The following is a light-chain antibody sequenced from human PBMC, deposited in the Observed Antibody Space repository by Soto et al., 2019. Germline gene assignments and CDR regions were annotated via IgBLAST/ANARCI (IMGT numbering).Light chain of an antibody. V-gene: IGKV3-20*01. CDR3: PQYTRSRYI. J-gene: IGKJ2*01. Sequence: EVVLTQSPGTLALSPGDRATLSCRASQSLSSSYLAWYQQKPGQAPSLLIYATSSRATGIPDRFSGSGSGTDFTLTISRLEPEDFAVYYCPQYTRSRYIFGQGTKLEIK. CDR1: QSLSSSY. CDR2: ATS.